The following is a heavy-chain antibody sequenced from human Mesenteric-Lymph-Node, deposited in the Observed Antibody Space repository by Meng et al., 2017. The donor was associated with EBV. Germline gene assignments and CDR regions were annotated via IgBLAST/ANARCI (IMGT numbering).Heavy chain of an antibody. CDR1: GGSFSGYY. J-gene: IGHJ4*02. Sequence: QVQLLPWGAGLLKPSEPLSLTCAVYGGSFSGYYWSWIRQPPGKGLEWIGEINHSGSTNYNPSLKSRVTISVDTSKNQFSLKLSSVTAADTAVYYCARGFLSFVRVFDYWGQGTLVTVSS. CDR3: ARGFLSFVRVFDY. CDR2: INHSGST. D-gene: IGHD2/OR15-2a*01. V-gene: IGHV4-34*01.